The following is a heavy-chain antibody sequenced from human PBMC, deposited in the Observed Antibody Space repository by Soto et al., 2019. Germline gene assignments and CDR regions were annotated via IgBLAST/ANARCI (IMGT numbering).Heavy chain of an antibody. CDR1: GFTVSSNY. Sequence: VQLVESGGGLIQPGGSLRLSCAASGFTVSSNYMSWVRQAPGKGLEWVSVIYSGGSTYYADSVKGRFTISRDNSKNTLYLQMNSLRAEDTAVYYCARVEGRDGYNKGYFDYWGQGTLVTVSS. CDR3: ARVEGRDGYNKGYFDY. D-gene: IGHD5-12*01. V-gene: IGHV3-53*01. J-gene: IGHJ4*02. CDR2: IYSGGST.